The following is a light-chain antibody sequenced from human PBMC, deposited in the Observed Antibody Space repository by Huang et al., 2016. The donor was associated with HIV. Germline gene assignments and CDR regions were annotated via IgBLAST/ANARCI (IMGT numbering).Light chain of an antibody. CDR2: WAS. CDR1: QGDLYKYDKRTY. J-gene: IGKJ2*01. V-gene: IGKV4-1*01. Sequence: IVMTQSPESLSVSLGERATINCKSSQGDLYKYDKRTYVAWYQEKPGQSPKVLIYWASTRQSGVPDRFRGIGSGTNFTLTIDSFQAEDVALYYCQQYFSTPTFGLGTKLEI. CDR3: QQYFSTPT.